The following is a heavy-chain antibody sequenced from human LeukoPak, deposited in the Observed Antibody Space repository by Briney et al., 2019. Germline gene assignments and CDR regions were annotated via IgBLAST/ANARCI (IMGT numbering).Heavy chain of an antibody. CDR2: ISSSSSYI. J-gene: IGHJ6*02. CDR1: GFTFSSYS. CDR3: ARDRSYSNSMDV. Sequence: GGSLRLSCAASGFTFSSYSMNWVRQAPGKGLEWVSSISSSSSYIYYADSVKGRFTISRDNAKNSLYLQVNSLRAEDTAVYYCARDRSYSNSMDVWGQGTTVTVSS. D-gene: IGHD4-11*01. V-gene: IGHV3-21*01.